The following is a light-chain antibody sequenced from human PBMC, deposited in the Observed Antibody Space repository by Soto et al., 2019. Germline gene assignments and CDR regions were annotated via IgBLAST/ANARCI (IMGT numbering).Light chain of an antibody. V-gene: IGLV2-11*01. Sequence: QLVLTQPRSVSGSPGQSVTISCTGTSSDVGGYQFVSWYQQYPGKASKVMIYEVTKRPSGVPDRFSGSKSGNTASLTVSGLQADDEADYYCASHAGSSHAWVFGGGTKVIVL. CDR1: SSDVGGYQF. CDR3: ASHAGSSHAWV. J-gene: IGLJ3*02. CDR2: EVT.